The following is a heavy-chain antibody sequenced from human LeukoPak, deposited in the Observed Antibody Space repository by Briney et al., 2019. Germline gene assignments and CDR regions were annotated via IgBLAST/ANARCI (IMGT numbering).Heavy chain of an antibody. CDR1: GFTFSNYG. D-gene: IGHD2-21*02. J-gene: IGHJ4*02. CDR2: ISYDGNNK. V-gene: IGHV3-30*03. Sequence: PGGSLRLSCAASGFTFSNYGMHWVRQAPGKGLEWVAVISYDGNNKYYADSVKGRFTISRDNSKNTLFLQLNSLRAEDTAVYYCARVYCGGDCYSLFDYWGQGTLVTVSS. CDR3: ARVYCGGDCYSLFDY.